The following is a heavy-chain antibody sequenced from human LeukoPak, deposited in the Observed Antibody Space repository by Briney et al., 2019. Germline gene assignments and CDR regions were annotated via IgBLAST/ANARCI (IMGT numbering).Heavy chain of an antibody. J-gene: IGHJ6*03. CDR3: AREVEGRDDFWSGYMYYYYYMDV. CDR2: INHSGST. Sequence: SETLSLTCAVYVGSFSGYYWSWIRQTPGKGLEWIGEINHSGSTSYNPSLKSRVTVSVLTSKNQFSLKLTSVTAADTAVYYCAREVEGRDDFWSGYMYYYYYMDVWGKGTTVTVSS. V-gene: IGHV4-34*01. D-gene: IGHD3-3*01. CDR1: VGSFSGYY.